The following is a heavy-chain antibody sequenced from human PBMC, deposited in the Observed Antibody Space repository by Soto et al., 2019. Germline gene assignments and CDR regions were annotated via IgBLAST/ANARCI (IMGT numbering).Heavy chain of an antibody. J-gene: IGHJ5*02. CDR2: IYPGDSDV. CDR3: ARHRNAGWFAP. V-gene: IGHV5-51*01. CDR1: GYDFTTFW. Sequence: GESLKISCQASGYDFTTFWIVWVRQMPGKGLEWMGVIYPGDSDVTYSPSFQGQVTISADKSIATAYLQWSSLKASDPAIYYCARHRNAGWFAPWGQGTPVPVSS.